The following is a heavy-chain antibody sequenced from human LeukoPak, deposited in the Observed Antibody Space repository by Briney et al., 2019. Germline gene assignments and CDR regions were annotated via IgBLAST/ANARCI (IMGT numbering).Heavy chain of an antibody. J-gene: IGHJ4*02. D-gene: IGHD2-15*01. Sequence: ASVKVSCKASGYTFTSYYMHWVRQAPGQGLEWMGIINPGGGSTSYAQKFQGRVTMTRDTSTSTVYMELSSLRSEDTAVYYCARDLCSGGSCRESFDYWGQGTLVTVSS. V-gene: IGHV1-46*03. CDR1: GYTFTSYY. CDR2: INPGGGST. CDR3: ARDLCSGGSCRESFDY.